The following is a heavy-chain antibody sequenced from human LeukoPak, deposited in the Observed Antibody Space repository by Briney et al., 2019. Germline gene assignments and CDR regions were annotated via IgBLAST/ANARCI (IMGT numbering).Heavy chain of an antibody. D-gene: IGHD4-17*01. CDR3: ARDLDPPIDYGDYITDY. CDR2: VSYDGSTK. CDR1: GFTFSTYA. J-gene: IGHJ4*02. V-gene: IGHV3-30*04. Sequence: GGSLRLSCAASGFTFSTYAMHWVRQAPGKGLEWVTVVSYDGSTKYYADSVRGRFTISRDNSKDTVYLQMRSLRPEDTAVYYCARDLDPPIDYGDYITDYWGQGTLVTVSS.